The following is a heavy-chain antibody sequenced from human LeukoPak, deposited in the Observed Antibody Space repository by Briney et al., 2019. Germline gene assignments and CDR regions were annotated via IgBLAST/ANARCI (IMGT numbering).Heavy chain of an antibody. D-gene: IGHD1-26*01. CDR3: ARGGAFLTD. V-gene: IGHV4-59*12. J-gene: IGHJ4*02. Sequence: SETLSLTCTVSGGSISSYYWSWIRQPPGKGLEWIGYIYYSGSTNYNPTLKGRLTISVDTSKNHFSLKLSSVTAADTAVYFCARGGAFLTDWGQGTLVTVSS. CDR2: IYYSGST. CDR1: GGSISSYY.